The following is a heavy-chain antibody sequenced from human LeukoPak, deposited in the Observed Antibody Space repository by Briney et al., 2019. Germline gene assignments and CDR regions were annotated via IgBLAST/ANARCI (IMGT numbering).Heavy chain of an antibody. V-gene: IGHV3-23*01. CDR2: TSDRGDYT. CDR1: GFTFTSYS. Sequence: GGSLRLSCAASGFTFTSYSMSWVRQAPGTGLEWVSGTSDRGDYTYYADSVKGRFTISRDNSKNTLYLQMNSLRAEDTALYFCAKKAQYNGNYPLDYWGQGTLVTVSS. CDR3: AKKAQYNGNYPLDY. J-gene: IGHJ4*02. D-gene: IGHD1-26*01.